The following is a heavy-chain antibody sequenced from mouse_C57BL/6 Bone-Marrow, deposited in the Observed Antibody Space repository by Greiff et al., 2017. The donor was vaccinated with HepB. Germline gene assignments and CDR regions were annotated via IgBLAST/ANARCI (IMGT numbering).Heavy chain of an antibody. Sequence: QVQLKQPGAELVKPGASVKLSCKASGYTFTSYWMHWVKQRPGRGLEWIGRIDPNSGGTKYNEKFKSKATLTVDKPSSTAYMQLSSLTSEDSAVYYCARFSYSNLRYFDYWGQGTTLTVSS. CDR3: ARFSYSNLRYFDY. D-gene: IGHD2-5*01. CDR2: IDPNSGGT. J-gene: IGHJ2*01. V-gene: IGHV1-72*01. CDR1: GYTFTSYW.